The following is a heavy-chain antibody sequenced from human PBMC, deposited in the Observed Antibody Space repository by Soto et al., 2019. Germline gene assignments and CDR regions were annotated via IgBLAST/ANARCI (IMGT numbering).Heavy chain of an antibody. D-gene: IGHD3-22*01. Sequence: PGGSLRLSCAASGFTFSSYGMHWVCQAPGKGLEWVAVIWYDGSNKYYGDSVKGRFTISRDNSKNTLYLQMNSLRAEDTAVYYCARTESSGYCFDNWGQGTLVTVSS. CDR3: ARTESSGYCFDN. V-gene: IGHV3-33*01. CDR2: IWYDGSNK. CDR1: GFTFSSYG. J-gene: IGHJ4*02.